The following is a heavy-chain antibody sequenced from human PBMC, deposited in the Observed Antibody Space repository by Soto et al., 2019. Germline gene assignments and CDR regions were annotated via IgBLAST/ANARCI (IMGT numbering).Heavy chain of an antibody. D-gene: IGHD1-7*01. J-gene: IGHJ6*03. CDR1: GYTFTSYG. CDR3: ARVRTTMGTYYYYYMDV. CDR2: ISAYNGNT. Sequence: ASVKVSCKASGYTFTSYGISWVRQAPGQGLEWMGWISAYNGNTNYAQKLQGRVTMTTDTSTSTAYMELRSLRSDDTAVYYCARVRTTMGTYYYYYMDVWGKGTTVTVSS. V-gene: IGHV1-18*01.